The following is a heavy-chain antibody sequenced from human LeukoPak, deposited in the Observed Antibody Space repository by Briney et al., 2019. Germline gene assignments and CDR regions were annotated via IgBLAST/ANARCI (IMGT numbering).Heavy chain of an antibody. D-gene: IGHD2-2*01. V-gene: IGHV1-2*02. Sequence: ASVKVSCKASGYTFTGYYVHWVRQAPGQGLEWMGWTSPNSGSTNYAQKFQGRVTMTRDTSISTAYMELSRLRSDDTAVYYCARLADCSSSSCRSFDYWGQGTLVTVSS. J-gene: IGHJ4*02. CDR3: ARLADCSSSSCRSFDY. CDR1: GYTFTGYY. CDR2: TSPNSGST.